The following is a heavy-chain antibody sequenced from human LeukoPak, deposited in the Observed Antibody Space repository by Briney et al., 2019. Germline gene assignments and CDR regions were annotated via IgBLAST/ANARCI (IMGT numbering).Heavy chain of an antibody. Sequence: GGSLRLSCAASGLVFNLFEMNWVRQAPGKGLEWVAYISDSGRTIHYADSVRGRFTISRDNAKDSVSLQMNSLRADDTAVYFCASGVDYWGQGTLVTVSS. V-gene: IGHV3-48*03. CDR3: ASGVDY. CDR2: ISDSGRTI. J-gene: IGHJ4*02. CDR1: GLVFNLFE.